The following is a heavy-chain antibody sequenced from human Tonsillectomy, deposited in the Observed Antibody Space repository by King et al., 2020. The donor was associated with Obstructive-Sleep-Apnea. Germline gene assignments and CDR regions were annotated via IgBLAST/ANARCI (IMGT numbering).Heavy chain of an antibody. Sequence: VQLVESGGDLVKPGGSLRLSCAASGFTFSDYYMSWIRQAPGQGLEWLSYIGSSGGSISYADSVKGRFTISRDNAKNSLYLQMNSLRADDTAVYYCARLFIWFGESKDYFDYWGQGALVTVSS. V-gene: IGHV3-11*01. CDR2: IGSSGGSI. CDR1: GFTFSDYY. CDR3: ARLFIWFGESKDYFDY. J-gene: IGHJ4*02. D-gene: IGHD3-10*01.